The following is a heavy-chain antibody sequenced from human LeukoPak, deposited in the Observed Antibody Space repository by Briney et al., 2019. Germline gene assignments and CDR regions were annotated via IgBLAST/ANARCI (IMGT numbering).Heavy chain of an antibody. CDR1: GGSTIGFF. V-gene: IGHV4-59*01. Sequence: SETLSLTCTVSGGSTIGFFWSWIRQSPGKGLEYIGYIYYSGTTDYNPTLKSRVSMSVDTSKNQFFLNLTSVTAADTAIYYCARVGYGSGSWVWFDPWGQGTLVTVSS. CDR3: ARVGYGSGSWVWFDP. D-gene: IGHD3-10*01. CDR2: IYYSGTT. J-gene: IGHJ5*02.